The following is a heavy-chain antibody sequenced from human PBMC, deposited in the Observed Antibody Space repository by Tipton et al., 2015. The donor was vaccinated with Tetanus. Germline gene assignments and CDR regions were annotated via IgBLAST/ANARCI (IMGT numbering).Heavy chain of an antibody. J-gene: IGHJ1*01. V-gene: IGHV5-51*01. CDR1: GHNSASYW. CDR2: IYPGDSDA. Sequence: QLVQSGPEVKKPGESLKISCKASGHNSASYWLSWVRQMPGKGLEWMGIIYPGDSDATYSPSFQGQITISADKSINTAYLQWTSLKASDTAIYFCARLPKHYSASGSTWGQGTLVTVSS. D-gene: IGHD3-10*01. CDR3: ARLPKHYSASGST.